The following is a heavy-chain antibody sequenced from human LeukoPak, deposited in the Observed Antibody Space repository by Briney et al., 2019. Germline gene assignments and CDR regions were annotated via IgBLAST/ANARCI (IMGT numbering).Heavy chain of an antibody. J-gene: IGHJ5*02. D-gene: IGHD1-26*01. CDR3: ARDQGWELPNWFDP. CDR1: GGSISSYY. V-gene: IGHV4-4*07. Sequence: SETLSLTCTVSGGSISSYYRSWIRQPAGEGLEWIGRIYTSGSTNYNPSLKSRVTMSVDTSKNQFSLKLSSVTAADTAVYYCARDQGWELPNWFDPWGQGTLVTVSS. CDR2: IYTSGST.